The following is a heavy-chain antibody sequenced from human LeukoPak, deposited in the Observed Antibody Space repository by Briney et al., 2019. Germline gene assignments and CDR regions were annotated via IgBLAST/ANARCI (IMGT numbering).Heavy chain of an antibody. CDR3: ARAGWFGELLGYYYYGMDV. J-gene: IGHJ6*02. V-gene: IGHV4-4*02. D-gene: IGHD3-10*01. CDR1: GGSISSSNW. CDR2: IYHSGST. Sequence: SETLSLTCAVSGGSISSSNWWSWVRQPPGKGLEWIGEIYHSGSTNYNPSLKSRVTISVDKSKNQFSLKLSSVTAADTAVYYCARAGWFGELLGYYYYGMDVWGQGTTVTVSS.